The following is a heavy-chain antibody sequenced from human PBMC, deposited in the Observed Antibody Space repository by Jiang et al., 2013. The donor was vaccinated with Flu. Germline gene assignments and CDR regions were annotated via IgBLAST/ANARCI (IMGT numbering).Heavy chain of an antibody. D-gene: IGHD6-13*01. Sequence: LLKPSETLSLTCAVYDGSFSGYYWSWIRQPPGKGLEWIGEINHSGSTNYNPSLKSRVTISVDTSKNQFSLKLSSVTAADTAVYYCARGHWPKAGRQYFQHWGQGTLVTVSS. V-gene: IGHV4-34*01. CDR2: INHSGST. CDR1: DGSFSGYY. J-gene: IGHJ1*01. CDR3: ARGHWPKAGRQYFQH.